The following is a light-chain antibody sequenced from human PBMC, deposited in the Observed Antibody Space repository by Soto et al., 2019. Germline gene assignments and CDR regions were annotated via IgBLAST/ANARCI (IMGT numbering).Light chain of an antibody. CDR3: QQYNNWPPYT. J-gene: IGKJ2*01. CDR2: GAS. CDR1: QSVSSN. V-gene: IGKV3-15*01. Sequence: IVMTQSPATLSVSPGARATLSCRASQSVSSNLAWYQQKPGQAPRLLIYGASTRATGIPARFSGSGSGTEFTLTISSLQSEDFAVYYCQQYNNWPPYTFGQGTKVDIK.